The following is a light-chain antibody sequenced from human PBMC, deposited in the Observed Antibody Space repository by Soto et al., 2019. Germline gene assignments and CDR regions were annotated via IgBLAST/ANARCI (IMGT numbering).Light chain of an antibody. CDR3: QHYNSYSEA. CDR1: QSISSW. V-gene: IGKV1-5*01. Sequence: IQMTQSPSTLSASVGDRVTITCRASQSISSWLAWYQQKPGKAPKLLIYDASTLESGVPSRFSGSGYGTEFTLTISSLQPDDFATYYCQHYNSYSEAFGQGTKVDIK. CDR2: DAS. J-gene: IGKJ1*01.